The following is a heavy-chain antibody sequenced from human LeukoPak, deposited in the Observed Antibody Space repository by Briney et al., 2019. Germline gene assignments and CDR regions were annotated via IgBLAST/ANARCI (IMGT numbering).Heavy chain of an antibody. Sequence: GSLGLSFAASGFTFSNYWMHLVRQAPGKGLVWVSRINSDGSSTSYADSVKGRFTISRDNAKNTLYLQMNSLRAEDTAVYYCARVSSGSYFGYYYYMDVWGKGTTVTVSS. J-gene: IGHJ6*03. CDR1: GFTFSNYW. CDR2: INSDGSST. V-gene: IGHV3-74*01. D-gene: IGHD1-26*01. CDR3: ARVSSGSYFGYYYYMDV.